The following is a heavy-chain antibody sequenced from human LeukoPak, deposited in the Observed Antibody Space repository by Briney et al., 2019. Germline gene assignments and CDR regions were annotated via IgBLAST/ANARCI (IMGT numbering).Heavy chain of an antibody. V-gene: IGHV4-38-2*01. D-gene: IGHD3-3*01. J-gene: IGHJ5*02. CDR2: IYHSGST. CDR3: ARRVDEIFCSGYYTRYGWCDP. Sequence: SETLSLTCAVSGYSISSGYYWGWIRPPPGKGLEWIGSIYHSGSTYYNPSLKSRVTISVDTSKNQFSLKLSSVTAADTAVYYCARRVDEIFCSGYYTRYGWCDPWGQGTLVTVSS. CDR1: GYSISSGYY.